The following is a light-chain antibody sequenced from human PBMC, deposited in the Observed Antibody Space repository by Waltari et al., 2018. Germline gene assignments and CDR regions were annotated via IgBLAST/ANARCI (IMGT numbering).Light chain of an antibody. Sequence: QSALTQPASVSGSPGQSITISCTGTSSDVGSYNFVSWYHQHPGKAHKLIIYEGNKRPSGVSDRFSACKSGNTASLTISGLQAEDGADYFCCSYADFRTRVFGGGTKVTVL. CDR3: CSYADFRTRV. CDR2: EGN. J-gene: IGLJ3*02. V-gene: IGLV2-23*01. CDR1: SSDVGSYNF.